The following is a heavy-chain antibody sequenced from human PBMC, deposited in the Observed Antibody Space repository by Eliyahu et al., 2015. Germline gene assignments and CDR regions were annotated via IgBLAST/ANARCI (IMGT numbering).Heavy chain of an antibody. Sequence: QVQLVQSGAEVKKPGASVKVSCKAXXYTFXXYGISXVRQAPGQGLEWMGWISAYNGNTNYAQKLQGRVTMTTDTSTSTAYMELRSLRSDDTAVYYCARRWTYDFWSGALDPWGQGTLVTVSS. V-gene: IGHV1-18*01. J-gene: IGHJ5*02. CDR1: XYTFXXYG. CDR2: ISAYNGNT. CDR3: ARRWTYDFWSGALDP. D-gene: IGHD3-3*01.